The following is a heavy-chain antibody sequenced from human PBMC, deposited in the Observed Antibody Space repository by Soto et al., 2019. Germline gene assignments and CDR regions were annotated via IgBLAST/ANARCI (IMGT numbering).Heavy chain of an antibody. V-gene: IGHV3-11*01. CDR1: GFTFSDYY. CDR3: AKENWYPDL. CDR2: INIGGTTV. Sequence: GGSLRLSCAASGFTFSDYYMTWIRQAPGKGLEWVSYINIGGTTVYYADSVKGRFTISRDNAENSLFLQMNSLRVEDTAVYYCAKENWYPDLWGRGTLVTVSS. J-gene: IGHJ2*01.